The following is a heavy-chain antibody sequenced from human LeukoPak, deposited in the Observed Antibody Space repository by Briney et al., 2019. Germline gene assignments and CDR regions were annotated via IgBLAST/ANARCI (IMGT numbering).Heavy chain of an antibody. J-gene: IGHJ4*02. CDR3: ARDLDGRFDY. CDR1: GGSLSSYN. V-gene: IGHV4-59*01. D-gene: IGHD3/OR15-3a*01. Sequence: SETLSLTCTVSGGSLSSYNWSWIRQPPGKGVECIEYIYYSGSTNYSPSLKSRVTISVDTSKNQFSLKLSSVTAADTAVYYCARDLDGRFDYWGQGTLVTVSS. CDR2: IYYSGST.